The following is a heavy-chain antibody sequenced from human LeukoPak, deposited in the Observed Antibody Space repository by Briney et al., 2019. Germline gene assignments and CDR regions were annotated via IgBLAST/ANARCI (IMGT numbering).Heavy chain of an antibody. CDR2: INWNGGST. Sequence: GGSLRLSCAASGFTFDDYGMSWVRQAPGKGLEWVSGINWNGGSTGYADSVKGRFTISRDNAKNSLYLQMNSLRAEDTAVYYCARDSPYGGYPTDFDYWGQGTLITVSS. CDR1: GFTFDDYG. D-gene: IGHD5-12*01. J-gene: IGHJ4*02. CDR3: ARDSPYGGYPTDFDY. V-gene: IGHV3-20*04.